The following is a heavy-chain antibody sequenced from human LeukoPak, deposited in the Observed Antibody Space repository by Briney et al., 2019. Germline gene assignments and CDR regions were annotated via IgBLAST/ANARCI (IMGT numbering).Heavy chain of an antibody. J-gene: IGHJ2*01. CDR3: ARDSYYDILTGYELGGVNYWYFDL. V-gene: IGHV1-69*16. D-gene: IGHD3-9*01. CDR1: GGTFSSYT. Sequence: SVKVSCKASGGTFSSYTVSWVRQAPGQGLEWMGRIIPILGIANYAQKFQGRVTITTDESTSTAYMELSSLRSEDTAVYYCARDSYYDILTGYELGGVNYWYFDLWGRGTLVTVSS. CDR2: IIPILGIA.